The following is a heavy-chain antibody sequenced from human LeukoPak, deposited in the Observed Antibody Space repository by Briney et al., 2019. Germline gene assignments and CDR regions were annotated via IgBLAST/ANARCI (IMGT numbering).Heavy chain of an antibody. J-gene: IGHJ4*02. Sequence: PGGSLRLSCAASGFTFSSYWMSWVRQAPGKGLEWVANIKQDGSEKYYVDSVKGRFTISRDNAKNSLYLQMNSLRAEDTALYYCAKDPSGRRDIAAAGLFDYWGQGTLVTVSS. CDR3: AKDPSGRRDIAAAGLFDY. CDR1: GFTFSSYW. V-gene: IGHV3-7*03. D-gene: IGHD6-13*01. CDR2: IKQDGSEK.